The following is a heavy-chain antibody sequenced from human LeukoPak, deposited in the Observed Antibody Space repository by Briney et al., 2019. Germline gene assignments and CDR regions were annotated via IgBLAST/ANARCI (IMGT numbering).Heavy chain of an antibody. J-gene: IGHJ5*02. CDR1: GYTFTSYD. Sequence: ASVKVSCKASGYTFTSYDINWVRQATGQGLEWMGWMNPNSGNTGYAQKFQGRVTMTRNTSISTAYMELSSLRSEDTAVYYCATHCSSTSCTRQGFDPWGQGTLVTVSS. D-gene: IGHD2-2*01. CDR2: MNPNSGNT. V-gene: IGHV1-8*01. CDR3: ATHCSSTSCTRQGFDP.